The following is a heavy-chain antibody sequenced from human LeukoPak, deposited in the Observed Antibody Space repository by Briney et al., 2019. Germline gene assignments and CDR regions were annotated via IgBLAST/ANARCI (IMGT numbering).Heavy chain of an antibody. CDR2: TYYRSKWYN. CDR3: ARDHDSSGYIVGGDY. Sequence: SQTLSLTCAISGDSVSSNSAAWNWIRQSPSRGLEWLGRTYYRSKWYNDYAVSVKSRITINPDTSKNQFSLQLNSVTAADTAVYYCARDHDSSGYIVGGDYWGQGTLVTVSS. J-gene: IGHJ4*02. V-gene: IGHV6-1*01. CDR1: GDSVSSNSAA. D-gene: IGHD3-22*01.